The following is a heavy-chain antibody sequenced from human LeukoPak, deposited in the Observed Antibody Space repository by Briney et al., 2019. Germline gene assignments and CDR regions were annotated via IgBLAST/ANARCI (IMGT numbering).Heavy chain of an antibody. CDR2: IYPGDSDT. CDR1: RYCFTNYW. CDR3: ARRVDSYWFFDY. D-gene: IGHD1-26*01. V-gene: IGHV5-51*01. Sequence: GESLKISCKGSRYCFTNYWIGWVRQMPGKGLEWMGIIYPGDSDTRYIPSFQGQVTISAGKSINTAYLQWSSLKASDTAMYYCARRVDSYWFFDYWGQGTLVTVSS. J-gene: IGHJ4*02.